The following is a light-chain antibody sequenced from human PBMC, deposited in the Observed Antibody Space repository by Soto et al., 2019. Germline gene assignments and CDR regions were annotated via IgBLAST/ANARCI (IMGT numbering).Light chain of an antibody. J-gene: IGKJ4*01. CDR2: GAS. CDR1: QSVSSSS. Sequence: EIVLTQSPGTLSLSPGEGATLSCRASQSVSSSSLARYQQKPGQAPRLLMYGASRRATGIPDRFSGSGSGTDFSLIISRLEPEDFAVYFCQQYYTSPLTVXGGTKVDIK. CDR3: QQYYTSPLT. V-gene: IGKV3-20*01.